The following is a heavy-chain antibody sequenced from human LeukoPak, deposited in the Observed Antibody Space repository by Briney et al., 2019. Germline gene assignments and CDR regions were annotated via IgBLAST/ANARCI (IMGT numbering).Heavy chain of an antibody. CDR2: IYHSGST. Sequence: SETLSLTCAVSGGSISSSNWWSWVRQPPGKGLGWIGEIYHSGSTNYNPSLKSRVTISVDKSKNQFSLKLSSVTAADTAVYYRARDLLGYCSGGSCSDWGQGTLVTVSS. J-gene: IGHJ4*02. V-gene: IGHV4-4*02. D-gene: IGHD2-15*01. CDR1: GGSISSSNW. CDR3: ARDLLGYCSGGSCSD.